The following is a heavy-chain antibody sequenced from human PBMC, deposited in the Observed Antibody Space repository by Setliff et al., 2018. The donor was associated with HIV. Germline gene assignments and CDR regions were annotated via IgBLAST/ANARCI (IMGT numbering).Heavy chain of an antibody. V-gene: IGHV4-39*02. Sequence: SETLSLTCTVSGGSISGSSYFWGWIRQPPGKGLELIGNIYYTGNTNDNPSLKSRVTISVDTSKNQFSLKLSSVTAADTAVYYCARDAERGYSYGYDYWGQGTLVTVSS. CDR1: GGSISGSSYF. J-gene: IGHJ4*02. D-gene: IGHD5-18*01. CDR3: ARDAERGYSYGYDY. CDR2: IYYTGNT.